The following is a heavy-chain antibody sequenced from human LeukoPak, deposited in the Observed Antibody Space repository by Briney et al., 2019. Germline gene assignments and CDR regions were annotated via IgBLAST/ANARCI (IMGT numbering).Heavy chain of an antibody. D-gene: IGHD3-10*01. V-gene: IGHV4-4*02. Sequence: PSETLSLTCAVSGGSISRNHWWSWVRQPPGKGLEWIGEIYHSGSTNYNSSLKSRATILVDKSKNQFSLRLDSVTVADTAVYYCGRQAPMVRGVIIDYWGQGTLVTVSS. CDR3: GRQAPMVRGVIIDY. CDR2: IYHSGST. CDR1: GGSISRNHW. J-gene: IGHJ4*02.